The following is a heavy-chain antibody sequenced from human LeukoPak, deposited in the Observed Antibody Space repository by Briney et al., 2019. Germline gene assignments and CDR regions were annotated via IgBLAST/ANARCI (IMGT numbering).Heavy chain of an antibody. Sequence: WETLSLSCAVYGGSFSGYCWSWVRQAPGKGLEWVGEINHSGSTNYNPSLKSRVTISVDTSKNQFSLKLSSATTADTAVYYCAGIYYEILTRYFWGQGTMVTVSS. CDR1: GGSFSGYC. V-gene: IGHV4-34*01. D-gene: IGHD3-9*01. CDR2: INHSGST. J-gene: IGHJ3*01. CDR3: AGIYYEILTRYF.